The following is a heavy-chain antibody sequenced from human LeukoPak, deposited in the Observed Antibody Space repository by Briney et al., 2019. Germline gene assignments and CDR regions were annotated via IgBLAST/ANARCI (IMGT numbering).Heavy chain of an antibody. D-gene: IGHD1-26*01. CDR1: GFTFSSYS. V-gene: IGHV3-21*01. CDR2: ISTSSSYI. CDR3: AKDSRHRIVGTTTFLDY. J-gene: IGHJ4*02. Sequence: GGSLRLSCAAYGFTFSSYSMNWVRQAPGKGLEWVSFISTSSSYIYYADSVKGRFTISRDNAKNSLYLEMNSLRAEDTAVYYCAKDSRHRIVGTTTFLDYWGQGTLVTVSS.